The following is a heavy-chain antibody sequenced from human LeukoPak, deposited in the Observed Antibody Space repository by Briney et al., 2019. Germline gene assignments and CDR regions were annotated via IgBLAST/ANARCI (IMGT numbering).Heavy chain of an antibody. D-gene: IGHD1-1*01. CDR1: XXTFSDYD. CDR2: IGTAGDT. V-gene: IGHV3-13*01. Sequence: PGGSLRLSCAXXXXTFSDYDMHWVRQATGKGLEWVSAIGTAGDTYYTGSVKGRFTISRENAKNSLYLQMNSLRAGDTAVYYCVRVAKERVGGVYYFDYWGQGTPVTVSS. J-gene: IGHJ4*02. CDR3: VRVAKERVGGVYYFDY.